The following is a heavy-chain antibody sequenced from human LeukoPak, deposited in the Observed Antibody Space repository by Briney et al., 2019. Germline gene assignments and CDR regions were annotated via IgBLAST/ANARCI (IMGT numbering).Heavy chain of an antibody. V-gene: IGHV3-48*03. CDR1: GFTFSSYE. CDR2: ISSSGSTI. Sequence: PGGSLRLSCAASGFTFSSYEMNWVRQAPGKGLEWVSYISSSGSTIYYADSVKGRFTISRDNAKNSLYLQMKSLRAEVTAVYYCAELGITMIGGVWGKGTTVTISS. J-gene: IGHJ6*04. CDR3: AELGITMIGGV. D-gene: IGHD3-10*02.